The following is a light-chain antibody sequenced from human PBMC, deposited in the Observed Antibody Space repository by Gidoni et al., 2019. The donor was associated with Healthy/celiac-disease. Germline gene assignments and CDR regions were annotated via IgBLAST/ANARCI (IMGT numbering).Light chain of an antibody. CDR2: GAS. V-gene: IGKV3-20*01. CDR1: QSVSSSY. J-gene: IGKJ1*01. CDR3: QQYGSPTWT. Sequence: EIVLTQSPGTLSLSPGERATLSCRASQSVSSSYLAWYQQKPGQAPRLLIYGASSRATGIPDRFSGSGSGTDFTLTISRLEPEDFAVYYCQQYGSPTWTFGQXTKVEIK.